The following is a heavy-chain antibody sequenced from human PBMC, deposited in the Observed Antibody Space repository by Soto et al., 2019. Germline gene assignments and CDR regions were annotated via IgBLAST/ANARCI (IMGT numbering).Heavy chain of an antibody. D-gene: IGHD4-4*01. J-gene: IGHJ4*02. Sequence: QLQLQESGPGLVKPSETLSLTCSVSGGSISSRTFWWAWIRQPPGKVLEWIGDMYYSGSSYSSPSHKIRVTLSVDTSKNQLSLKLNSVTDADTAVYSCARHPRDDYNYGGSGIFDYWGQGTLVTVSS. CDR3: ARHPRDDYNYGGSGIFDY. CDR2: MYYSGSS. V-gene: IGHV4-39*01. CDR1: GGSISSRTFW.